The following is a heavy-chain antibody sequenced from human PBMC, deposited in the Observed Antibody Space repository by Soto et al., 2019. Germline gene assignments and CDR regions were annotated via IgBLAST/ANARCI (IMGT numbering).Heavy chain of an antibody. CDR3: ARGTTRIRGVFDY. CDR2: IYHSEST. V-gene: IGHV4-4*02. Sequence: QVQLQESGPGLVKPSGTLSLTCAVSGGSMYTPNWWTWFRQTPGKGLQWIGEIYHSESTNYNPSLKRRVTISVDKAKNQFSLNLTSVTAADTARYYCARGTTRIRGVFDYWGQGILVTVYS. J-gene: IGHJ4*02. D-gene: IGHD3-10*01. CDR1: GGSMYTPNW.